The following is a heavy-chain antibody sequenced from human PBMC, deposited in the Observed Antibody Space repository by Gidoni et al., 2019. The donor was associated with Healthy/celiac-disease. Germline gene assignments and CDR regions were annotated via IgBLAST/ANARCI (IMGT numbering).Heavy chain of an antibody. CDR2: IYYSGST. CDR3: ARGHYPNTAMVIY. V-gene: IGHV4-31*03. Sequence: QVQLQESGPGLVKPSQTLSLTCTVSRGSISSGGYYWSWIRQHPGKGLEWIGYIYYSGSTYYNPSLKSRVTISVDTSKNQFSLKLSSVTAADTAVYYCARGHYPNTAMVIYWGQGTLVTVSS. J-gene: IGHJ4*02. CDR1: RGSISSGGYY. D-gene: IGHD5-18*01.